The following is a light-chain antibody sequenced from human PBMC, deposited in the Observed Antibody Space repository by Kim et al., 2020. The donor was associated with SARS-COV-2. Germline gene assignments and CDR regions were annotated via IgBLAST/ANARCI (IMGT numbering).Light chain of an antibody. CDR1: QSVSSN. V-gene: IGKV3-15*01. J-gene: IGKJ2*01. CDR2: GAS. Sequence: EIVMTQSPATLSVSPGERATLSCRASQSVSSNLAWYQQKPGQAPRLLIYGASTRATGIPARFSGSGSGTEFTLTISSLQSEDFAAYYCQQYNNLTPTFGQGTKLEI. CDR3: QQYNNLTPT.